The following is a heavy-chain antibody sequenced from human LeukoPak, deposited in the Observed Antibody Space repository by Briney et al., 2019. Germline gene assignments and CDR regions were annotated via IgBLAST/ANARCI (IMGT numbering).Heavy chain of an antibody. D-gene: IGHD4/OR15-4a*01. J-gene: IGHJ4*02. CDR1: GFTFNRYA. V-gene: IGHV3-23*01. Sequence: PGRSLRLSCAASGFTFNRYAMTWVRRAPGKGREWVSGITSGRDGTYYADSVMGRFTVSRDNSKETLYLQMYSLRVDDTAVFYCVRGISAPDYWGQGTLVTVSS. CDR2: ITSGRDGT. CDR3: VRGISAPDY.